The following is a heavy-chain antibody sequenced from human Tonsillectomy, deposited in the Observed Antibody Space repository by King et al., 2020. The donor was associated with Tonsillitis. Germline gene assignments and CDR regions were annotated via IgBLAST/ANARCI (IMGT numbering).Heavy chain of an antibody. D-gene: IGHD2-15*01. V-gene: IGHV3-21*01. J-gene: IGHJ3*01. Sequence: VQLVESGGGLVKPGGSLRLSCAASGFTFSSYTMNWVRQAPGKGLEWVSSISSSSRYIYYADSVKGRFTISRDNAKNSVYLQINSLPAEDTAVYYCARDGARLGYCDGDTCSDAFDVWGQGTMVTVSS. CDR3: ARDGARLGYCDGDTCSDAFDV. CDR1: GFTFSSYT. CDR2: ISSSSRYI.